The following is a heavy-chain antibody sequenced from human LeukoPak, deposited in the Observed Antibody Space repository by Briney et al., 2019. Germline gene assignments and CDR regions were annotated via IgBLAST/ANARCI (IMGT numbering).Heavy chain of an antibody. CDR1: GGSISSSSYY. D-gene: IGHD3-3*01. V-gene: IGHV4-39*07. CDR2: IYYSGST. J-gene: IGHJ4*02. CDR3: ARGYSSYYDFWSGYYTYFDY. Sequence: PSETLSLTCTVSGGSISSSSYYWGWIRQPPGKGLEWIGSIYYSGSTYYNPSLKSRVTISVDTSKNQFSLKLSSVTAADTAVYYCARGYSSYYDFWSGYYTYFDYWGQGTLVTVSS.